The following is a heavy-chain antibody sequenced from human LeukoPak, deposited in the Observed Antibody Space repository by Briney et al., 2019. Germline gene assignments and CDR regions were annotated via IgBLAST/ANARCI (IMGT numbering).Heavy chain of an antibody. CDR2: INWNGVST. CDR1: GFTFDDYG. D-gene: IGHD4-11*01. V-gene: IGHV3-20*04. J-gene: IGHJ6*03. Sequence: RPGGSLRLSCAASGFTFDDYGMTWVRQAPGKGLEWVSGINWNGVSTGYADSVKGRFTTSRDNGKNSLYLQMNSLRAEDTAVYYCARETNYYYYMDVWGKGTTVTVSS. CDR3: ARETNYYYYMDV.